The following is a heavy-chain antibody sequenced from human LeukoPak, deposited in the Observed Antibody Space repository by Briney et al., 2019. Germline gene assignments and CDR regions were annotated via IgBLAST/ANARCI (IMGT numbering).Heavy chain of an antibody. J-gene: IGHJ5*02. D-gene: IGHD4-11*01. Sequence: SETLSLTCTVSGGSISTYYWSWIRQPPGKGLEWIGNIYYSGSTNYNPSLKSRVAISVDTSKNQFSLKLSSVTAADTAVYYCARGWTTATPWGQGTLVTVSS. CDR1: GGSISTYY. CDR3: ARGWTTATP. CDR2: IYYSGST. V-gene: IGHV4-59*01.